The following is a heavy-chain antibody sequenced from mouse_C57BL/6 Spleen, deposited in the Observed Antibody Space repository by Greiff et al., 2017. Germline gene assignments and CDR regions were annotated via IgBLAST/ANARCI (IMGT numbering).Heavy chain of an antibody. V-gene: IGHV1-26*01. CDR2: INPNNGGT. D-gene: IGHD3-2*02. CDR1: GYTFTDYY. Sequence: VQLQQSGPELVKPGASVKISCKASGYTFTDYYMNWVKQSHGKSLEWIGDINPNNGGTSYNQKFKGKATLTVDKSSSTAYMELRSLTSEDSAVYYCAREGGTAQTISFDYWGQGTTLTVYS. CDR3: AREGGTAQTISFDY. J-gene: IGHJ2*01.